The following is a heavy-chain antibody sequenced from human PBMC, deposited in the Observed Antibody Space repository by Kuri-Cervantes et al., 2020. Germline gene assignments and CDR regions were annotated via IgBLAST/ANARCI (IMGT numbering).Heavy chain of an antibody. CDR2: ISVSGDST. J-gene: IGHJ4*02. Sequence: GGSLRLSCAASGFTFSSYAMSWVRQAPGKGLEWVSAISVSGDSTYYADSVKGRFTISRDNSKNTLYLQMGSLRADDMAVYYCARSQVGPHYYFDYWGQGTLVTVSS. CDR3: ARSQVGPHYYFDY. D-gene: IGHD2-2*01. CDR1: GFTFSSYA. V-gene: IGHV3-23*01.